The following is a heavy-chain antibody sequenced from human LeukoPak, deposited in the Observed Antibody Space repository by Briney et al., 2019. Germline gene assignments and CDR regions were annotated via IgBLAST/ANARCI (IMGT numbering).Heavy chain of an antibody. CDR1: GGSISSSSYY. Sequence: SETLSLTCTVSGGSISSSSYYWGWIRQPPGKGLEWIGSIYYSGSTYYNPPLKSRVTISVDTSKNQFSLKLSSVTAADTAVYYCASVGSSGWLFFDYWGQGTLVTVSS. CDR3: ASVGSSGWLFFDY. J-gene: IGHJ4*02. D-gene: IGHD6-19*01. V-gene: IGHV4-39*01. CDR2: IYYSGST.